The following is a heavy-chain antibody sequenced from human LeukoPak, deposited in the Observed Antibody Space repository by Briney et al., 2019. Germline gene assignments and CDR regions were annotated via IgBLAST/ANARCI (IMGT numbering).Heavy chain of an antibody. J-gene: IGHJ4*02. D-gene: IGHD3-10*01. Sequence: YPGGSLRLSCAASGFTFSSYSMNWVRQAPGKGLEWVSSISSSSSYIYYADSVKGRFTISRDNAKNSLYLQMNSLRAEDTAVYYCARGITMVRGVMDYWGQGTLVTVSS. CDR1: GFTFSSYS. V-gene: IGHV3-21*01. CDR2: ISSSSSYI. CDR3: ARGITMVRGVMDY.